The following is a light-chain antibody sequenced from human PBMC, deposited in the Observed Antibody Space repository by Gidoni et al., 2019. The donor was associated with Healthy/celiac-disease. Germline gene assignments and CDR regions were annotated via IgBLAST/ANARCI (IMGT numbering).Light chain of an antibody. Sequence: QSALTQPRSVSGSPGQSVTISCTGTSSDVGGYNHVSWYQQHPGKAPKLMIYAVSKRPSGVPDRFSGSKSGNTASLTISGLQAEDVADYYCCSYAGSYTWVFGGGTKLTVL. CDR3: CSYAGSYTWV. CDR2: AVS. V-gene: IGLV2-11*01. J-gene: IGLJ3*02. CDR1: SSDVGGYNH.